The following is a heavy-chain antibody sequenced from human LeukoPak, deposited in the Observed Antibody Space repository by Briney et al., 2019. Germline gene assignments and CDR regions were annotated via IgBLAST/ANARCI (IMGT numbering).Heavy chain of an antibody. D-gene: IGHD3-10*01. V-gene: IGHV1-18*01. CDR1: GGTFSSYA. J-gene: IGHJ4*02. CDR2: ISAYNGNT. Sequence: ASVKVSCKASGGTFSSYAISWVRQAPGQGLEWMGWISAYNGNTNYAQKFQGRVTMTTDASTTTAYVELRSLRSDDTAVFYCARDLSVGAGSYQDYWGQGTLVTVSS. CDR3: ARDLSVGAGSYQDY.